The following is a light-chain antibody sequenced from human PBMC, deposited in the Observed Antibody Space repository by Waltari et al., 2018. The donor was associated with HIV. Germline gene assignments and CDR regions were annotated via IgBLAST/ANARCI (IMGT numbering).Light chain of an antibody. J-gene: IGKJ3*01. CDR2: GAS. CDR3: QQQMSYPLT. Sequence: DILLTQFPPFLSASIGYRVTISCRASHNLRNYLAWYQKKPGRAPKLLIYGASTLHTAIPSTFVVSGSGADFTLTISNLQPADFATYYCQQQMSYPLTFGPGTRVDVK. CDR1: HNLRNY. V-gene: IGKV1-9*01.